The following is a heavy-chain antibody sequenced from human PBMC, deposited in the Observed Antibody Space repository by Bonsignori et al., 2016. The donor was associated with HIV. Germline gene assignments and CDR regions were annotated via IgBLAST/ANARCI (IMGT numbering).Heavy chain of an antibody. CDR3: AREGEDDAFDI. J-gene: IGHJ3*02. CDR2: IIPILGIA. V-gene: IGHV1-69*10. Sequence: WVRQAPGQGLEWMGGIIPILGIANYAQKFQGRVTITADESTSTAYMELSSLRSEDTAVYYCAREGEDDAFDIWGQGTMVTVSS.